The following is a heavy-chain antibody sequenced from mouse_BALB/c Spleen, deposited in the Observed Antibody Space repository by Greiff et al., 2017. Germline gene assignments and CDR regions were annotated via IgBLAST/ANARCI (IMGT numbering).Heavy chain of an antibody. J-gene: IGHJ3*01. CDR2: INPSNGGT. D-gene: IGHD1-1*01. CDR1: GYTFTSYY. CDR3: TRDYGSSYLFAY. Sequence: QVQLKESGAELVKPGASVKLSCKASGYTFTSYYMYWVKQRPGQGLEWIGEINPSNGGTNFNEKFKSKATLTVDKSSSTAYMQLSSLTSEDSAVYYCTRDYGSSYLFAYWGQGTLVTVSA. V-gene: IGHV1S81*02.